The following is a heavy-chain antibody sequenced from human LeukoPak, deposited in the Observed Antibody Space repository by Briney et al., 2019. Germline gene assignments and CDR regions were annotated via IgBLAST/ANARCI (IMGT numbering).Heavy chain of an antibody. CDR3: ARSTYIAAAGHWDV. J-gene: IGHJ6*04. CDR1: GGSFSGYY. Sequence: SETLSLTCAVYGGSFSGYYWSWIRQLPGKGLEWIGEINHSGSTNYNPSLKSRVTISVGTSKNQFSLKLSSVTAADTAVYYCARSTYIAAAGHWDVWGKGTTVTISS. CDR2: INHSGST. V-gene: IGHV4-34*01. D-gene: IGHD6-13*01.